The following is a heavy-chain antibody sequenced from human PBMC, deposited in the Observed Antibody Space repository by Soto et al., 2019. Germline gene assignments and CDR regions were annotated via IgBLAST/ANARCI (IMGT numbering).Heavy chain of an antibody. CDR1: GDIFTNYD. CDR3: ARAFRKVDGNSYGSFDY. Sequence: ASVKVSCKASGDIFTNYDINWVRQAPGQGLEWMGWMNPNTGNTGYAQKFQGRVTMTRNTSISTAYMELSSLKSDDTAVYYCARAFRKVDGNSYGSFDYWGQGTLVTV. J-gene: IGHJ4*02. V-gene: IGHV1-8*01. D-gene: IGHD5-18*01. CDR2: MNPNTGNT.